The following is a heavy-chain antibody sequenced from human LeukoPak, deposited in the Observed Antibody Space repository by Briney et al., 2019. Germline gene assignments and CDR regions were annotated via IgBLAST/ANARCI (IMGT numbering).Heavy chain of an antibody. V-gene: IGHV3-7*01. J-gene: IGHJ4*02. CDR2: IKEDGSEK. CDR1: GFTFSRYW. Sequence: HPGGSLRLSCAASGFTFSRYWMSWVRQAPGKGLEWLANIKEDGSEKYYVDSAKGRFTISRDNAKNSLYLQMNSLRAEDTSVYYCASGSREWWGQGTLVTVSS. D-gene: IGHD3-10*01. CDR3: ASGSREW.